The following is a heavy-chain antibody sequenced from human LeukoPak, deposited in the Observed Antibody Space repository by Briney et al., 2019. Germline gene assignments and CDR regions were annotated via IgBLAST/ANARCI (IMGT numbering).Heavy chain of an antibody. CDR1: GYSFTSYW. CDR3: ARKYGSGSFDDAFDI. D-gene: IGHD3-10*01. Sequence: GASLQISCKGSGYSFTSYWIGWVRQMPGKGLEWMGIIYPGDSDTRYSPSFQGQVTISADKSISTAYLQWSSLKASDTAMYYCARKYGSGSFDDAFDIWGQGTMVTVSS. CDR2: IYPGDSDT. V-gene: IGHV5-51*01. J-gene: IGHJ3*02.